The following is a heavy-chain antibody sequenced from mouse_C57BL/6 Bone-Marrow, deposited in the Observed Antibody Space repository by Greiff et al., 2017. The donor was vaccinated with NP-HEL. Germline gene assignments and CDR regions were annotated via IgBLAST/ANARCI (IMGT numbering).Heavy chain of an antibody. CDR1: GYTFTDYE. J-gene: IGHJ2*01. V-gene: IGHV1-15*01. CDR3: TRGGYYGDY. Sequence: QVQLQQSGAELVRPGASVTLSCKASGYTFTDYEMHWVKQTPVHGLEWIGAIDPETGGTAYNQKFKGKAILTAAKSSSTAYMELRSLTSEDSAVYYCTRGGYYGDYWGQGTTLTVSS. D-gene: IGHD1-1*01. CDR2: IDPETGGT.